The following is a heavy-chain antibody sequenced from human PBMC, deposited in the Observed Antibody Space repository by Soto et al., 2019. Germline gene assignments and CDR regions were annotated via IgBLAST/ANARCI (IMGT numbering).Heavy chain of an antibody. CDR1: GFTFSSYS. CDR3: ARAMPASGPPYAIDI. CDR2: ISSSSSYI. J-gene: IGHJ3*02. D-gene: IGHD2-2*01. V-gene: IGHV3-21*01. Sequence: GGSLRLSCAASGFTFSSYSMNWVRQAPGKGLEWVSSISSSSSYIYYADSVKGRFTISRDNARNSLYLQMNSLRAEDTAVHHCARAMPASGPPYAIDIWGPGTMVTVSS.